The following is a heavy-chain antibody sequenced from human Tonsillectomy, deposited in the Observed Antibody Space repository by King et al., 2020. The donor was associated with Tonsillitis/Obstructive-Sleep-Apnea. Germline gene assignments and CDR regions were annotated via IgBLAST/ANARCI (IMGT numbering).Heavy chain of an antibody. J-gene: IGHJ3*02. Sequence: QLQESGPGLVKPSETLSLTCTVSGGSISSYYWSWIRQPPGKGLEWIGYIYYSGSTNYNPSLKSRVTISVDTSKNQFSLKLSSVTAADTAVYYCARSPGIKVHDAFDIWAKGQWSPSLQ. V-gene: IGHV4-59*01. D-gene: IGHD1-14*01. CDR1: GGSISSYY. CDR3: ARSPGIKVHDAFDI. CDR2: IYYSGST.